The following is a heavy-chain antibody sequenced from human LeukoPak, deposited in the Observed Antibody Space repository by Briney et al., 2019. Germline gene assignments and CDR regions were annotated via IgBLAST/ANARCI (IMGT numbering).Heavy chain of an antibody. D-gene: IGHD3-22*01. V-gene: IGHV3-21*01. J-gene: IGHJ4*02. CDR1: GFTFSSYS. Sequence: PGGSLRLSCAASGFTFSSYSMNWDRQAPGKGLEWVSSISSSSSYIYYADSVKGRFTISRGNAKNSLYLQMNSLRVEDTAVYYCARVAAGYYYDSSGYYPIDYWGQGTLVTVSS. CDR2: ISSSSSYI. CDR3: ARVAAGYYYDSSGYYPIDY.